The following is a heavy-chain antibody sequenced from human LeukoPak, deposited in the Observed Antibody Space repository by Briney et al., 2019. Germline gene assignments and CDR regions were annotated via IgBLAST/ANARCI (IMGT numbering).Heavy chain of an antibody. CDR2: IYYSGST. CDR1: GGSVSSSSYY. D-gene: IGHD4-17*01. Sequence: SETLSLTCTVSGGSVSSSSYYWGWIRQPPGKGLEWIGSIYYSGSTYYNPSLKSRVTISVDTSKNQFSLKLSSVTAADTAVYYCARGLDYGDCEDFDYWGQGTLVTVSS. V-gene: IGHV4-39*01. J-gene: IGHJ4*02. CDR3: ARGLDYGDCEDFDY.